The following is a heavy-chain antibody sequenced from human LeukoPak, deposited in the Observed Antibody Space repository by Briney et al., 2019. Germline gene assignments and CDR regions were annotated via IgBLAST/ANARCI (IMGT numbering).Heavy chain of an antibody. CDR1: GGTFSSYA. CDR2: IIPIFGTA. V-gene: IGHV1-69*05. D-gene: IGHD3-10*01. Sequence: ASVKVSCKASGGTFSSYAISWVRQAPGQGLEWMGGIIPIFGTANYAQKFQGRVTITTDESTSTAYMELSSLRSEDTAVYYCARGPPLWFGELPYFDYWGQGTLVTVSS. CDR3: ARGPPLWFGELPYFDY. J-gene: IGHJ4*02.